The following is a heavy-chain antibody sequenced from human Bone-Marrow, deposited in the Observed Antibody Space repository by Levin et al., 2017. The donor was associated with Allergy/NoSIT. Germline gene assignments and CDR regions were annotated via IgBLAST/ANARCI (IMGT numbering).Heavy chain of an antibody. Sequence: PSASVKVSCKASGGTFSSYAISWVRQAPGQGLEWMGGIIPIFGTANYAQKFQGRVTITADESTSTAYMELSSLRSEDTAVYYCARGSVFGVVSTMPDWGQGTLVTVSS. J-gene: IGHJ4*02. CDR1: GGTFSSYA. V-gene: IGHV1-69*13. CDR2: IIPIFGTA. D-gene: IGHD3-3*01. CDR3: ARGSVFGVVSTMPD.